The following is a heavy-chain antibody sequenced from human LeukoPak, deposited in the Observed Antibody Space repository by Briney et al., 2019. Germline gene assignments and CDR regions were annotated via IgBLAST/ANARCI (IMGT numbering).Heavy chain of an antibody. CDR3: AGSDTTGYSPREWDYWYFDL. CDR1: GFTFNRYS. J-gene: IGHJ2*01. Sequence: GGSLRLSCAASGFTFNRYSMNWGRQAPGKGLEWVSSISSGSSYIYYAGSLRGRFIISRDNAKNSLYLQMNSLRAEDTAVYYCAGSDTTGYSPREWDYWYFDLWGRGTLVTVSS. D-gene: IGHD3-9*01. CDR2: ISSGSSYI. V-gene: IGHV3-21*01.